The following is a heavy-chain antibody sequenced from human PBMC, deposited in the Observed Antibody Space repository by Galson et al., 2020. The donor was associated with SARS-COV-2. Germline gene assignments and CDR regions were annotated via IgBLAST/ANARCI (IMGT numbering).Heavy chain of an antibody. V-gene: IGHV3-7*01. J-gene: IGHJ6*02. D-gene: IGHD3-10*01. CDR2: IKQDGSEK. CDR3: ARERGITMVWGVTYYYYYGMDV. Sequence: GGSLRLSCAASGFTFSSYWMSWVRQAPGKGLEWVANIKQDGSEKYYVDSVKGRFTISRDNAKNSLYLQMNSLRAEDTAVYYCARERGITMVWGVTYYYYYGMDVWGQGTTVTVSS. CDR1: GFTFSSYW.